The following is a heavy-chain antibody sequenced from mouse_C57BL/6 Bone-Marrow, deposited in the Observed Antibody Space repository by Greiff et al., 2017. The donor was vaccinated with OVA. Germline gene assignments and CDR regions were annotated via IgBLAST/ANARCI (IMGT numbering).Heavy chain of an antibody. CDR3: ARGYGYDPAWFAY. V-gene: IGHV5-4*03. J-gene: IGHJ3*01. Sequence: DVKLVESGGGLVKPGGSLKLSCAASGFTFSSYAMSWVRQTPEKRLEWVATISDGGSYTYYPDNVKGRFTISRDNAKNNLYLQMSHLKSEDTAMYYCARGYGYDPAWFAYWGQGTLVTVSA. CDR2: ISDGGSYT. CDR1: GFTFSSYA. D-gene: IGHD2-2*01.